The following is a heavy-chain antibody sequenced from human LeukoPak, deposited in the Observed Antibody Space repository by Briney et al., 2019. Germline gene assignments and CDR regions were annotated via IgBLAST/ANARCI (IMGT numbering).Heavy chain of an antibody. V-gene: IGHV4-59*01. CDR1: GGSISSFY. D-gene: IGHD5-18*01. J-gene: IGHJ3*02. CDR3: ARDGDTAMILFAFDI. CDR2: ISYFGST. Sequence: SETLSLTCTVSGGSISSFYWSWIRQPPGKGLEGIGYISYFGSTNYNPSLESRVTMSVDTSKNQFSLKLSSMTAADTAVYYCARDGDTAMILFAFDIWGQGTMVTVSS.